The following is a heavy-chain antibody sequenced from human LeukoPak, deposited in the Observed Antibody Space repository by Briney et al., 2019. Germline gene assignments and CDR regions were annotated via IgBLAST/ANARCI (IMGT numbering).Heavy chain of an antibody. D-gene: IGHD5-18*01. Sequence: ASVKVSCKASGYTFTSYDINWVRQATGQGLEWMGWMNPNSGNTGYAQKFQGRVTMTRNTSISTAYMELSSLRSEDTAVYYCAKNTGIQLWYWVFEYWGQGTLVTVSS. CDR2: MNPNSGNT. CDR1: GYTFTSYD. CDR3: AKNTGIQLWYWVFEY. V-gene: IGHV1-8*01. J-gene: IGHJ4*02.